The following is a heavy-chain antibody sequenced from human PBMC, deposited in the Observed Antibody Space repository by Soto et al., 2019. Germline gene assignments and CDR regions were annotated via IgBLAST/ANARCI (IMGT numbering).Heavy chain of an antibody. CDR3: ARSPQYYTPGSSPFDY. J-gene: IGHJ4*03. V-gene: IGHV4-38-2*01. CDR2: IYDSGTT. CDR1: SYVIESGHY. Sequence: LPETLSLTCVVSSYVIESGHYWGWVRQPPGKGLEWVGSIYDSGTTYYNPSLRSRVTISADTSKNQFSLSLTSVTAADTAVYYCARSPQYYTPGSSPFDYWGPGTMVTVSS. D-gene: IGHD3-3*01.